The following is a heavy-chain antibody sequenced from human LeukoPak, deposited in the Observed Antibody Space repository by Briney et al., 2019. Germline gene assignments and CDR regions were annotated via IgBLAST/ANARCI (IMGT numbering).Heavy chain of an antibody. CDR1: GFTFSSYS. D-gene: IGHD2-2*01. CDR2: ISSSSSTI. CDR3: ARSRYCSSTSCSTRGSYYFDY. J-gene: IGHJ4*02. Sequence: WGSLRLSCAASGFTFSSYSMNWVRQAPGKGLEWVAYISSSSSTIYYADSVKGRFAISRDNAKNSLYLQMNSLSAEDTAVYYCARSRYCSSTSCSTRGSYYFDYWGQGTLVTVSS. V-gene: IGHV3-48*04.